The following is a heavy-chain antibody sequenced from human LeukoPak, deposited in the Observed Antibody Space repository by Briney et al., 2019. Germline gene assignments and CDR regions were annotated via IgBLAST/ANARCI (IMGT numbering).Heavy chain of an antibody. J-gene: IGHJ1*01. D-gene: IGHD3-22*01. CDR3: AREPYDSSGYSLAEYFQH. CDR1: GYTFTGYY. Sequence: ASVKVSCKASGYTFTGYYMHWVRQAPGQGLEWMGWINPNSGSTNYAQKFQGRVTMTRDTSISTAYMELSRLRSDDTAVYYCAREPYDSSGYSLAEYFQHWGQGTLVTVSS. V-gene: IGHV1-2*02. CDR2: INPNSGST.